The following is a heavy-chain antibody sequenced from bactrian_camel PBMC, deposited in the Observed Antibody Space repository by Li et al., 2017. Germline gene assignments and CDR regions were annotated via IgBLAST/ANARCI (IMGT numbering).Heavy chain of an antibody. V-gene: IGHV3S53*01. CDR3: AAYPRAGYSCQSVRDRYRY. Sequence: VQLVESGGGSVQPGGSLRLSCASSGYTASLYYMGWFRQAPGKEREGVAAIDRNGYPIYTYSVRGRFTLSRDSAKNTTSLEMDSLKAEDTAMYYCAAYPRAGYSCQSVRDRYRYWGRGTQVTVS. CDR1: GYTASLYY. J-gene: IGHJ4*01. CDR2: IDRNGYP. D-gene: IGHD2*01.